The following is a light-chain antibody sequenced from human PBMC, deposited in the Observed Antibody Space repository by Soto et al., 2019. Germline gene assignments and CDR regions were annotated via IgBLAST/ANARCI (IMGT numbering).Light chain of an antibody. J-gene: IGKJ4*01. CDR1: QGISSY. Sequence: DIQMTQSPSSVSASVGDRVTITCRASQGISSYLAWYQHKPGKAPRLLMYAASSLQSGVPSRFTGSGSGTDFTLTINSLEPEDFATYFCQQANRPPLTFGGGTKVDIK. CDR3: QQANRPPLT. CDR2: AAS. V-gene: IGKV1-12*01.